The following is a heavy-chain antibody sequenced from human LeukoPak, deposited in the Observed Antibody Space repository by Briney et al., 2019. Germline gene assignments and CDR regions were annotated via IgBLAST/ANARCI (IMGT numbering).Heavy chain of an antibody. Sequence: PGGSLRLSCAASGFTFSSYEMNWVRQAPGKGLEWVSYISSSSSTIYYADSVKGRFTISRDNAKNSLYLQMNSLRDEDTAVYYCARDLSSSGWYRMGHYYYYGMDVWGQGTTVTVSS. CDR1: GFTFSSYE. D-gene: IGHD6-19*01. CDR3: ARDLSSSGWYRMGHYYYYGMDV. J-gene: IGHJ6*02. V-gene: IGHV3-48*03. CDR2: ISSSSSTI.